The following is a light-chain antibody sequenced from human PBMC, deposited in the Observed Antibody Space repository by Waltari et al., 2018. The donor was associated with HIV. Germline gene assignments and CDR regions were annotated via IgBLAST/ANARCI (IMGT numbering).Light chain of an antibody. CDR1: SGDVGGYNF. CDR2: NVS. Sequence: SALTQPASVSGSPGQSITISCSGTSGDVGGYNFVSWYQKHPGKAPKLIIYNVSSRPSGVSSRFSGSRSSNTASLTISGLQVEDEADYFCSSYTSSGPRYVLFGGGTRLTVL. CDR3: SSYTSSGPRYVL. J-gene: IGLJ2*01. V-gene: IGLV2-14*03.